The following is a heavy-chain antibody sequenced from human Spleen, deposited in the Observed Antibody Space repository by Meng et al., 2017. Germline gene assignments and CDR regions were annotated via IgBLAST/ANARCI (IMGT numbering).Heavy chain of an antibody. V-gene: IGHV3-21*01. CDR2: ISSSSSYI. D-gene: IGHD1-26*01. Sequence: GESLKISCVASGFSLSGSAIHWVRQASGRGLEWVSSISSSSSYIYYADSVKGRFTISRDNAKNSLYLQMNSLRAEDTAVYYCAASIVGATLGYWGQGTLVTVSS. CDR1: GFSLSGSA. CDR3: AASIVGATLGY. J-gene: IGHJ4*02.